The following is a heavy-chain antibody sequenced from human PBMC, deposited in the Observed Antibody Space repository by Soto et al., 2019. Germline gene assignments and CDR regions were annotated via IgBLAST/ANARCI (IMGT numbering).Heavy chain of an antibody. V-gene: IGHV3-21*01. Sequence: GGSLRLSCAASGFTFSSYSMNWVRQAPGKGLEWVSSISSSSSYIYYADSVKGRFTISRDNAKNSLYLQMNSLRAEDTAVYYWARGQGGTYSSSWNEYFQHWGQGTLVTVSS. CDR1: GFTFSSYS. CDR2: ISSSSSYI. J-gene: IGHJ1*01. CDR3: ARGQGGTYSSSWNEYFQH. D-gene: IGHD6-13*01.